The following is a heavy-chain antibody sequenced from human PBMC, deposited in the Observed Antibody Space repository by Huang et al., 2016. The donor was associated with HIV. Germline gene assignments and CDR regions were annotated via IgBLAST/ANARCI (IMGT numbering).Heavy chain of an antibody. D-gene: IGHD3-10*01. CDR2: VSTDGTIK. CDR3: ARTGSYYYGSGIYHFGDY. CDR1: GFAFSSFA. V-gene: IGHV3-30*01. J-gene: IGHJ4*02. Sequence: QVQLVESGGGVVQPGRSLRLSCWASGFAFSSFAMHWIRQGPGKGLQWLAVVSTDGTIKNYADSVRGRFTISRDNSKGTVYLQMNSLRPEDTAVYSCARTGSYYYGSGIYHFGDYWGQGTLVTVSS.